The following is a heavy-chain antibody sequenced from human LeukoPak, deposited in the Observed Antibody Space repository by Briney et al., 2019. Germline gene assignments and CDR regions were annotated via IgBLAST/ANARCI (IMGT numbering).Heavy chain of an antibody. CDR3: ARGYQLLFPYSNMRFDP. CDR1: GYTFGNYG. CDR2: IIPIFGTS. D-gene: IGHD2-2*01. V-gene: IGHV1-69*13. Sequence: ASVKVSCKAAGYTFGNYGIKWVRQAPGQGLEWMGGIIPIFGTSNYAQKIQGRVTITADESTGTAYMELSSLRSEDTAVYYCARGYQLLFPYSNMRFDPWGQGTLVIVSS. J-gene: IGHJ5*02.